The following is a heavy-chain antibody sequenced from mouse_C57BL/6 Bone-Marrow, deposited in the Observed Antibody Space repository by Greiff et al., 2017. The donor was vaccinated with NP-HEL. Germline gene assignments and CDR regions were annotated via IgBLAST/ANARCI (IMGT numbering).Heavy chain of an antibody. CDR2: ISNGGGST. Sequence: EVKLVESGGGLVQPGGSLKLSCAASRFTFSDYYMYWVRQTPEKRLEWVAYISNGGGSTYYLDTVKGRFTISRDNAKNTLYLQMSRLKSEDTAMYYCASPYYYGSSYDYAMDYWGQGTSVTVSS. CDR3: ASPYYYGSSYDYAMDY. V-gene: IGHV5-12*01. D-gene: IGHD1-1*01. J-gene: IGHJ4*01. CDR1: RFTFSDYY.